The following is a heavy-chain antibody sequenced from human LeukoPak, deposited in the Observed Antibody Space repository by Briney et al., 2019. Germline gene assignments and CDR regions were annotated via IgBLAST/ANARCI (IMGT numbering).Heavy chain of an antibody. CDR3: ARHLHKANRLGTFDY. Sequence: SETLSLTCTVSGGSISSYYWSWIRQPPGKGLEWIGYIYYSGSTNYNPSLKSRVTLSVHTSQNQLSLKLSPVTAADTAVYYCARHLHKANRLGTFDYCGQGTLVTVSS. CDR2: IYYSGST. V-gene: IGHV4-59*08. J-gene: IGHJ4*02. CDR1: GGSISSYY. D-gene: IGHD1-26*01.